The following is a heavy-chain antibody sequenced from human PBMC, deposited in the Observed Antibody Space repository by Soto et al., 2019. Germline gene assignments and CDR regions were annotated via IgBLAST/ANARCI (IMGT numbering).Heavy chain of an antibody. CDR2: ISGRGDET. J-gene: IGHJ4*02. D-gene: IGHD2-15*01. CDR3: SRVGHLSAVGR. Sequence: EVKLMESGGALVQPGGSLRLSCAASGFTFGHSAITWVRQAPGKGLEWVSTISGRGDETFYSDSVKGRFTVSRDNSRKTATRPLITLRVDATAVYFCSRVGHLSAVGRWGQGTLVTVPS. V-gene: IGHV3-23*01. CDR1: GFTFGHSA.